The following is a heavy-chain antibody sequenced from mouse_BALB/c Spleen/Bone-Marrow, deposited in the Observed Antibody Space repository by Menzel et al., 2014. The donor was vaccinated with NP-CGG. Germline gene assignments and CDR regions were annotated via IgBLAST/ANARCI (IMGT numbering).Heavy chain of an antibody. J-gene: IGHJ4*01. D-gene: IGHD3-1*01. Sequence: EVQGVESGGGLVKPGGSLKLSCAASGFIFSYYAMSWVRQSPEKRLEWVAEISSGGSYTYYPDTVTGRFTISRDNAKNTLYLEMSRLRSEDTAMYCCTRDRGDYWGQGTSVTVSS. V-gene: IGHV5-9-4*01. CDR3: TRDRGDY. CDR2: ISSGGSYT. CDR1: GFIFSYYA.